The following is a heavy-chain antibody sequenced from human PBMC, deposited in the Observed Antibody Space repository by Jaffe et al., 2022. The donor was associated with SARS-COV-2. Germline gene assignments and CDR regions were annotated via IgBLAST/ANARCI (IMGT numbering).Heavy chain of an antibody. CDR2: IFSNDEK. Sequence: QVTLKESGPVLVKPTETLTLTCTVSGFSLSNARMGVSWIRQPPGKALEWLAHIFSNDEKSYSTSLKSRLTISKDTSKSQVVLTMTNMDPVDTATYYCARIRRGFIAAAGTGGVELHDYYYGMDVWGQGTTVTVSS. D-gene: IGHD6-13*01. CDR1: GFSLSNARMG. CDR3: ARIRRGFIAAAGTGGVELHDYYYGMDV. J-gene: IGHJ6*02. V-gene: IGHV2-26*01.